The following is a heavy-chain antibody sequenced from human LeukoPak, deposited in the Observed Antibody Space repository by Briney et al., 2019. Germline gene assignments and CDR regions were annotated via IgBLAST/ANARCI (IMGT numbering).Heavy chain of an antibody. CDR2: ISHDGNDK. J-gene: IGHJ4*02. D-gene: IGHD1-14*01. Sequence: GGSLRLSCAASGFTLRSYGMHWVRQAPGKGLEWVAVISHDGNDKYYGDSLKGRFTISRDNSKNTLYLQMNSLRAEDTAVYYCARDAGTWGYGYNFDYWGQGTLVSASS. V-gene: IGHV3-30*03. CDR3: ARDAGTWGYGYNFDY. CDR1: GFTLRSYG.